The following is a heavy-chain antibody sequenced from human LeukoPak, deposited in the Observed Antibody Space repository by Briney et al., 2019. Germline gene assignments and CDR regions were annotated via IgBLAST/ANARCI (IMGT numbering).Heavy chain of an antibody. V-gene: IGHV3-23*01. CDR3: AKVLTRGVVPAVFDY. Sequence: GGSLRLSCAASGFTFSSYAMSWVRQAPGKGLKWVSAISGSGGSTYYADFVKGRFTISRDNSKNTLYLQMNSLRAEDTAVYYCAKVLTRGVVPAVFDYWGQGTLVTVSS. D-gene: IGHD2-2*01. CDR2: ISGSGGST. CDR1: GFTFSSYA. J-gene: IGHJ4*02.